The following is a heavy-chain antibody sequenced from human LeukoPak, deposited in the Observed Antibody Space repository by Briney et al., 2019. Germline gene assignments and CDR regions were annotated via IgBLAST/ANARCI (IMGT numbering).Heavy chain of an antibody. D-gene: IGHD3-10*01. V-gene: IGHV4-34*01. Sequence: SETLSLTCAVYGGSFSGYYWSWIRQPPGKGLEWIGEINHSGSTNYNPSLKSRVTISVDTSKNQFSLKLSSVTAADTAVYYCARGPVALWFGELRIYYYGMDVWAKGPRSPSP. CDR3: ARGPVALWFGELRIYYYGMDV. CDR2: INHSGST. CDR1: GGSFSGYY. J-gene: IGHJ6*02.